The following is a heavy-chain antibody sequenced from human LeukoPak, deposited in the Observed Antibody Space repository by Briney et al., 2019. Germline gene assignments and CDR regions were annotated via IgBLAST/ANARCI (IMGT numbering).Heavy chain of an antibody. Sequence: GGSLRLSCAASGFIFNKFWMSWVRQAPGKGLEWVANIKQDGSEKYYVDSVKGRFTISRDNAKNSLNLQMNSLRAEDTAVYYCARDRREIKLWPREYYYYYMDVWGKGTTVTISS. J-gene: IGHJ6*03. V-gene: IGHV3-7*01. CDR1: GFIFNKFW. CDR3: ARDRREIKLWPREYYYYYMDV. CDR2: IKQDGSEK. D-gene: IGHD5-18*01.